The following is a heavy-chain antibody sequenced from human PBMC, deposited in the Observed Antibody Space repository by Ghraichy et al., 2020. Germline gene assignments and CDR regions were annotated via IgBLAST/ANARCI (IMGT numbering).Heavy chain of an antibody. CDR1: GDSISSGGHY. Sequence: SETLSLTCSVSGDSISSGGHYWSWIRQHPGKGLEWIGYIYHIGSTHYNPSLKSRVTISVDTSKNQFSLKLSSVTAADTALYYCATLPYTYGSRVAYWGQGTLFTVSS. J-gene: IGHJ4*02. CDR3: ATLPYTYGSRVAY. V-gene: IGHV4-31*03. CDR2: IYHIGST. D-gene: IGHD3-10*01.